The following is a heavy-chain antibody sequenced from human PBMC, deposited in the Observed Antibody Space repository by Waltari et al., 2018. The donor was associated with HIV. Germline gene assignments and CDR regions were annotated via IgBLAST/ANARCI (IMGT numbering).Heavy chain of an antibody. CDR3: ARDPHLDDYIWGSYRSVYYYYGMDV. CDR2: ISSSSSTI. J-gene: IGHJ6*02. CDR1: GFTFSSYS. V-gene: IGHV3-48*01. Sequence: EVQLVESGGGLVQPGGSLRLSCAASGFTFSSYSMNWVRQAPGKGLEWVSYISSSSSTIYYADSVKGRFTISRDNAKNSLYLQMNSLRAEDTAVYYCARDPHLDDYIWGSYRSVYYYYGMDVWGQGTTVTVSS. D-gene: IGHD3-16*02.